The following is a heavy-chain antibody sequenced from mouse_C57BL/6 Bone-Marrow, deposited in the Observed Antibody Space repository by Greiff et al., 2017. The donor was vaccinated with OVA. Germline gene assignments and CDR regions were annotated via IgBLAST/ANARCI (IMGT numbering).Heavy chain of an antibody. CDR3: AYPYYSNWEAMDY. V-gene: IGHV1-7*01. Sequence: QVQLQQSGAELAKPGASVKLSCKASGYTFTSYWMHWVKQRPGQGLEWIGYINPSSGYTKYNQKFKDKATLTADKSSSTAYMQLSSLTYEDSAVYYCAYPYYSNWEAMDYWGQGTSVTVSS. J-gene: IGHJ4*01. D-gene: IGHD2-5*01. CDR1: GYTFTSYW. CDR2: INPSSGYT.